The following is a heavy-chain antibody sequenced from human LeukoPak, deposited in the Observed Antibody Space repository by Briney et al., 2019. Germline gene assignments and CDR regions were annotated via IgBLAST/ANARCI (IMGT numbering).Heavy chain of an antibody. CDR2: INHSGYT. Sequence: SETLSLTCAVSGVSFNDYYWSWVRQTPGRGLEWIGEINHSGYTNDSPSLKSRVTLSIDTSRKQFSLNLRSVTVADTGIYYCTRMTTGHDYWGQGTLVTASS. CDR3: TRMTTGHDY. V-gene: IGHV4-34*01. J-gene: IGHJ4*02. D-gene: IGHD4-17*01. CDR1: GVSFNDYY.